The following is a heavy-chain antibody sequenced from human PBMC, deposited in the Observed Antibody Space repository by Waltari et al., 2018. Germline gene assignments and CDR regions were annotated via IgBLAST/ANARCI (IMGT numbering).Heavy chain of an antibody. CDR3: ARSYYYDSSGYLFDY. CDR1: GGSISSYY. Sequence: QVQLQESGPGLVKPSETLSLTCTVSGGSISSYYWSWLRQPPGKGREWIGYIYYSGSTNYNPSLKSRVTISVDTSKNQFSLKLSSVTAADTAVYYCARSYYYDSSGYLFDYWGQGTLVTVSS. D-gene: IGHD3-22*01. J-gene: IGHJ4*02. CDR2: IYYSGST. V-gene: IGHV4-59*01.